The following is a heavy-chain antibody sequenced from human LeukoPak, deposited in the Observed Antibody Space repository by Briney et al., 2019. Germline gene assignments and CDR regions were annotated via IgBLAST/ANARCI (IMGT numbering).Heavy chain of an antibody. D-gene: IGHD2-2*01. CDR2: INAYNGNT. CDR3: ARGAVVPAAIPLGAFDI. V-gene: IGHV1-18*01. Sequence: ASVKVSCKTSGYTFTYYVISWVRQAPGQGLEWMGWINAYNGNTNDAQKFQGRVTITTDESTSTAYMELSSLRSEDTAVYYCARGAVVPAAIPLGAFDIWGQGTMVTVSS. CDR1: GYTFTYYV. J-gene: IGHJ3*02.